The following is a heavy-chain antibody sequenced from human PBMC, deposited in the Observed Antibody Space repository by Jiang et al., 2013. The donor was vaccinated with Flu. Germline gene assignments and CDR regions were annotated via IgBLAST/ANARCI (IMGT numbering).Heavy chain of an antibody. Sequence: VQLVESGAEVKKPGESLKISCKGSGYSFTSYWIGWVRQMPGKGLEWMGIIYPGDSDTRYSPSFQGQVTISADKSISTAYLQWSSLKASDTAMYYCARQTRGYCSSTSCGVFDSWGQGTLVTVSS. CDR1: GYSFTSYW. CDR3: ARQTRGYCSSTSCGVFDS. CDR2: IYPGDSDT. J-gene: IGHJ4*02. D-gene: IGHD2-2*01. V-gene: IGHV5-51*01.